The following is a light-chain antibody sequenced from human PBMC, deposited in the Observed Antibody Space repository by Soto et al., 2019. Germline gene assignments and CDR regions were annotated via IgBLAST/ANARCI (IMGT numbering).Light chain of an antibody. CDR1: QSVRSN. CDR2: GAS. Sequence: EIVMTQSPATLSVSPWERATLSCRASQSVRSNLAWYQQKPGQAPSLLIYGASTRATGIPARFSGSGSGTEFTLTISSLQSEDFAVYYCQQYSNWPPGTFGQGTKVDIK. V-gene: IGKV3-15*01. J-gene: IGKJ1*01. CDR3: QQYSNWPPGT.